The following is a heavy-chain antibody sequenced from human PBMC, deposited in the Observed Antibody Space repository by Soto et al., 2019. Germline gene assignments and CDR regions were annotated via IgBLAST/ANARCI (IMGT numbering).Heavy chain of an antibody. CDR3: ARDRTSGTYSFWDY. Sequence: GGSLRLSCAASGFTFSSYAMSWVRQAPGKGLEWVSAISGSGVSTYYADSVKGRFTISRDSARNSLSLQMSSLRDEDTSLYYCARDRTSGTYSFWDYWGLGTLVTVS. CDR2: ISGSGVST. D-gene: IGHD1-26*01. V-gene: IGHV3-23*01. J-gene: IGHJ4*02. CDR1: GFTFSSYA.